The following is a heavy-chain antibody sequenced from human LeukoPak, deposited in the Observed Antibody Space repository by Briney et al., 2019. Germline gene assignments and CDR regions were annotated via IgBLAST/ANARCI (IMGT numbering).Heavy chain of an antibody. V-gene: IGHV3-73*01. CDR2: IRSKANSYAT. CDR3: TIDDDYVWGSYRYEEDY. D-gene: IGHD3-16*02. J-gene: IGHJ4*02. CDR1: GFTFSGSA. Sequence: PGGSLELSCVASGFTFSGSAMHWVRQASGKGLEWVGRIRSKANSYATAYAASVKGRFTISRDDSKNTAYLQMNSLKTEDTAVYYCTIDDDYVWGSYRYEEDYWGQGTLVTVSS.